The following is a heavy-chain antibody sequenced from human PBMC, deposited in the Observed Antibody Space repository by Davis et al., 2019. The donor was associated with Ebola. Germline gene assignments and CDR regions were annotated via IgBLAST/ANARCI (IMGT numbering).Heavy chain of an antibody. J-gene: IGHJ6*02. Sequence: GESLKISCAASGFTFSSYWMHWVRQGPGKGLVWVSRINSDASRTTYADSVKGRFTISRDNAKNSLYLQMNSLRDEDTAVYYCVNYCSSTSCYTGGMDVWGQGTTVTVSS. CDR3: VNYCSSTSCYTGGMDV. CDR1: GFTFSSYW. D-gene: IGHD2-2*02. V-gene: IGHV3-74*03. CDR2: INSDASRT.